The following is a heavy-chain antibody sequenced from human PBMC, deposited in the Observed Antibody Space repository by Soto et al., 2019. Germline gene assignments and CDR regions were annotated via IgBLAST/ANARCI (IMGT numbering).Heavy chain of an antibody. V-gene: IGHV3-23*04. Sequence: EVQLVESGGGLVQPGGSLRLSCAASGFTFSSYAMSWVRQAPGKGLEWVSGISGSGGSTYYADSVKGRFTISRDNSKNTLYLQMNRLRAEDTAIYYCAKVRGHSGYDGVPNWFDPWGQGTLVTVSS. J-gene: IGHJ5*02. CDR1: GFTFSSYA. CDR2: ISGSGGST. D-gene: IGHD5-12*01. CDR3: AKVRGHSGYDGVPNWFDP.